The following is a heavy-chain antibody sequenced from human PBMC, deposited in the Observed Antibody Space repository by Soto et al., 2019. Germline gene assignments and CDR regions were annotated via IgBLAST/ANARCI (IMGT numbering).Heavy chain of an antibody. CDR3: ARADSGDYDPNDYYYYGMDV. CDR1: GFTFSTYA. CDR2: ISYDGTKK. J-gene: IGHJ6*02. D-gene: IGHD4-17*01. V-gene: IGHV3-30-3*01. Sequence: QVQLVESGGGVVQPGRSVRLSCAASGFTFSTYAMHWVRQAPGKGLEWVAVISYDGTKKYYADSVKGRLTICRDNSKNTLNLQMNSLRDEDTAIYYCARADSGDYDPNDYYYYGMDVWGRGTTVTVSS.